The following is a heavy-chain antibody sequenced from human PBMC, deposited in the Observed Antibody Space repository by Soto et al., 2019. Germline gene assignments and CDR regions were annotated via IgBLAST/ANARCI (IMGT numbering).Heavy chain of an antibody. Sequence: PSETLSLTCTVSGGSISSYYWSWIRQPAGKGLEWIGRIYTSGSTNYNPSLKSRVTMSVDTSKNQFSLKLSYVTAADTAVYYCARDLSSSRGTVWFDPWGQGTRVTSPQ. CDR1: GGSISSYY. J-gene: IGHJ5*02. D-gene: IGHD6-6*01. V-gene: IGHV4-4*07. CDR3: ARDLSSSRGTVWFDP. CDR2: IYTSGST.